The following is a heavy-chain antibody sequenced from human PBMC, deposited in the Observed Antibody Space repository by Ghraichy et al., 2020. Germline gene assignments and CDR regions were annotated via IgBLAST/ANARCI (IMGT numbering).Heavy chain of an antibody. D-gene: IGHD5-18*01. CDR2: IYYSGST. CDR3: ARDLLGYSYFDY. CDR1: GGSISSYY. V-gene: IGHV4-59*01. J-gene: IGHJ4*02. Sequence: SETLSLTCTVSGGSISSYYWSWIRQPPGKGLEWIGYIYYSGSTNYNPSLKSRVTISVDTSKNQFSLKLSSVTAADTAVYYCARDLLGYSYFDYWGQGTLVTVSS.